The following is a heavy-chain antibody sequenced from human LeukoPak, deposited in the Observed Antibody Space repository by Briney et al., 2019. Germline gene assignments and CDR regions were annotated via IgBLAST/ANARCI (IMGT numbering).Heavy chain of an antibody. CDR2: IYYRGSI. D-gene: IGHD3-10*01. CDR3: ARRTVLWFGGFKP. V-gene: IGHV4-39*01. J-gene: IGHJ5*02. Sequence: SETLSLTCTVSGGSISNTSYYWGWIRQPPGKGLEWIGSIYYRGSIYYNPSLKSRVTIFVDTSKTQFSLKLSSVTAADTAVYYCARRTVLWFGGFKPWGQGTLVTVSS. CDR1: GGSISNTSYY.